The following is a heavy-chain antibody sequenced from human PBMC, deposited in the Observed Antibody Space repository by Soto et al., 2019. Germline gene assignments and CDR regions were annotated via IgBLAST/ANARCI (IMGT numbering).Heavy chain of an antibody. CDR1: GYTFTSYG. J-gene: IGHJ6*02. D-gene: IGHD3-3*01. Sequence: ASVKVSCKASGYTFTSYGISWVRQAPGQGLEWMGWISAYNGNTNYAQKLQGRVTMTTDTSTSTAYMELRSPRSDDTAVYYCARAKSGITIFGVVPDYYGMDVWGQGTTVTVSS. CDR3: ARAKSGITIFGVVPDYYGMDV. CDR2: ISAYNGNT. V-gene: IGHV1-18*04.